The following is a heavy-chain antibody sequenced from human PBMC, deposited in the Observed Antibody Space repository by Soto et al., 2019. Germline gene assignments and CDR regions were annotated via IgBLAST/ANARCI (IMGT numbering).Heavy chain of an antibody. D-gene: IGHD2-2*01. Sequence: QVQLVQSGAEVKKPGSSVKVSCKASGGTFSSYAISWVRQAPGQGLEWMGGIIPISDTTNYAQKFQGRVTITADESTSKASLKLSSVRSEDTAVYYCARSQGSSTSLEIYYYYYYGMDVWGQGTTVTVSS. J-gene: IGHJ6*02. CDR2: IIPISDTT. CDR1: GGTFSSYA. CDR3: ARSQGSSTSLEIYYYYYYGMDV. V-gene: IGHV1-69*01.